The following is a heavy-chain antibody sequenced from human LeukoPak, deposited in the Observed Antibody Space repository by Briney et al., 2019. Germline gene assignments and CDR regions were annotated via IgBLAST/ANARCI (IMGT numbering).Heavy chain of an antibody. CDR1: GGSISSGSYY. V-gene: IGHV4-61*02. J-gene: IGHJ5*02. CDR3: AIGCFFIKGWFDR. CDR2: IYTSGST. D-gene: IGHD3-3*01. Sequence: SETLSLTCTVSGGSISSGSYYWHWTRQPAGKGLEWIGRIYTSGSTNYNPSLKSRVTISVDSSKNQFSLKLSSVTSADTAVYYCAIGCFFIKGWFDRWGQGTLVTVSS.